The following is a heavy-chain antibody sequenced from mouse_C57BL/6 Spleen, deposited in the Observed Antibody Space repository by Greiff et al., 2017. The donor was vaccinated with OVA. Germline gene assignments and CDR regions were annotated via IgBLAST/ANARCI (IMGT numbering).Heavy chain of an antibody. CDR2: IYPGSGST. Sequence: VQLQQPGAELVKPGASVKMSCKASGYTFTSYWITWVKQRPGQGLEWIGDIYPGSGSTNYNEKFKSKATLTVDTSSSTAYMQLSSLTSEDSAVYYCARRSTMVTTSGFAYWGQGTLVTVSA. J-gene: IGHJ3*01. D-gene: IGHD2-2*01. CDR1: GYTFTSYW. CDR3: ARRSTMVTTSGFAY. V-gene: IGHV1-55*01.